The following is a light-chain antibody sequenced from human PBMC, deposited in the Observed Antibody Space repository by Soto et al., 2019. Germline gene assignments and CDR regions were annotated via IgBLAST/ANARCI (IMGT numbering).Light chain of an antibody. CDR3: QVWDSTDDHHVL. V-gene: IGLV3-21*02. J-gene: IGLJ2*01. Sequence: SSDLAQPPSVSVAPGQTARIPCGRNDLGSNSVQWYQQNPGQAPVLVVYDNSDRPSGIPDRFSGSKSGNTATLTISRVEAGDEADYHCQVWDSTDDHHVLFGGGTKVTVL. CDR2: DNS. CDR1: DLGSNS.